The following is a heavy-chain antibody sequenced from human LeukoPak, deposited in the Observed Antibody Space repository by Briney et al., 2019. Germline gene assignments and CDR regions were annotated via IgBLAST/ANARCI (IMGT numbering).Heavy chain of an antibody. J-gene: IGHJ4*02. CDR2: INNSGST. V-gene: IGHV4-34*01. CDR3: ARGYANFDY. CDR1: GGSFSGYY. Sequence: PSETLSLTCAVYGGSFSGYYWSWIRQPPGKGLEWIGEINNSGSTNYNPSLKSRVTISVDTSKNQFSLKPSSVTAADTVVYCCARGYANFDYGGQGTLVPVSS. D-gene: IGHD2-8*01.